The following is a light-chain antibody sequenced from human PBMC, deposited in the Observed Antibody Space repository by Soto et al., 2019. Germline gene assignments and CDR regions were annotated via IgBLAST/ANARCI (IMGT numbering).Light chain of an antibody. J-gene: IGLJ2*01. Sequence: QSVLTQPPSASGTPGQRVTISCSGSSSNIGRNTVNWYQQLPGTAPKLLIFGNDQRPSGGPDRFSGSRSDTSASLAISGLQCEDEADYYCAAWDDSLNGVVFGGGTKLTVL. CDR2: GND. CDR1: SSNIGRNT. V-gene: IGLV1-44*01. CDR3: AAWDDSLNGVV.